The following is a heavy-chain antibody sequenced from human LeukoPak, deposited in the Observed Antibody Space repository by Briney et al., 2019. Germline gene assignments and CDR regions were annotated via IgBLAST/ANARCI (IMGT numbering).Heavy chain of an antibody. J-gene: IGHJ6*03. CDR1: GFIFNTYW. CDR2: IKQDGSES. D-gene: IGHD5-24*01. Sequence: PGGSLRLSCEVSGFIFNTYWMSWVRQAPGKGREGVANIKQDGSESYYVDSVKGRFTISRDNAKNSLYLQMNSLRAEDTAVYYCGRPRRQDTPYHCMDVWGKGTTVTVSS. V-gene: IGHV3-7*01. CDR3: GRPRRQDTPYHCMDV.